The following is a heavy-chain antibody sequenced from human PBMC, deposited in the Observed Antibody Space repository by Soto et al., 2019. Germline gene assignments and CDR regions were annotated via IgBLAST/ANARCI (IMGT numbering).Heavy chain of an antibody. Sequence: ESLKLSFKGYGYSFPSYWIGWVRQMPGKGLEWMGIIYPGDSDTRYSPSFQGQVTISADKSISTAYLQWSSLKASDTAMYYCARLPFEYYYGMDVWGQGTTVTVSS. CDR1: GYSFPSYW. CDR2: IYPGDSDT. D-gene: IGHD3-9*01. J-gene: IGHJ6*02. V-gene: IGHV5-51*01. CDR3: ARLPFEYYYGMDV.